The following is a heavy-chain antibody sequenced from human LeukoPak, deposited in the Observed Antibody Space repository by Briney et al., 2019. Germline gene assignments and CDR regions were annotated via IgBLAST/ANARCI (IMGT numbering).Heavy chain of an antibody. CDR1: GLTLSSYA. V-gene: IGHV3-23*01. J-gene: IGHJ4*02. Sequence: GGSLRLSCAASGLTLSSYAMSWVRQAPGKGLEWVSAISDSGNTYHADSVKGRFTISRDSSKNTLFLQMNRLRPEDAAVHYCAKAPVTTCRGAYCYPFDYWGQGTLVTVSS. CDR2: ISDSGNT. D-gene: IGHD2-21*01. CDR3: AKAPVTTCRGAYCYPFDY.